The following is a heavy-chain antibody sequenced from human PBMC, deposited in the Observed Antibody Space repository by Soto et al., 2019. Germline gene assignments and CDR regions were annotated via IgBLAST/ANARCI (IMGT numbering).Heavy chain of an antibody. CDR2: ISYDGSNK. J-gene: IGHJ4*02. CDR1: GFTFDDYA. Sequence: PVGSLRLSCGASGFTFDDYAMHWFRQAPGKGLEGVAVISYDGSNKYYADSAKGRFTISRDNSKNTLYLQMNSLRAEDTAVYYCARDPHRYCSGGSCYRSYYFDYWGQGTLVTVSS. D-gene: IGHD2-15*01. CDR3: ARDPHRYCSGGSCYRSYYFDY. V-gene: IGHV3-30-3*01.